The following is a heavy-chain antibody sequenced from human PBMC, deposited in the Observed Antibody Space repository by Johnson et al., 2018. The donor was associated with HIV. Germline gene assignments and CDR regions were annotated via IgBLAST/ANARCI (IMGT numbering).Heavy chain of an antibody. D-gene: IGHD3-22*01. J-gene: IGHJ3*01. V-gene: IGHV3-30-3*01. CDR3: GRDYDYDNSDQSGIDVFDV. Sequence: QLVESGGGVVHPGGSLRLSCAASGFTFSTFAIHWVRQAPGKGLDCVAVISYDGINKYYADSVKGRFTISRDNSENTAYLQMNGLTVEDTAMYYCGRDYDYDNSDQSGIDVFDVWGQGTKVTVSS. CDR1: GFTFSTFA. CDR2: ISYDGINK.